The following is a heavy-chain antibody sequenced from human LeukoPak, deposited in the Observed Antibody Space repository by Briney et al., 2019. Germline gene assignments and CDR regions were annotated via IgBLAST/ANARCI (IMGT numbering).Heavy chain of an antibody. CDR1: GFTFSSYG. J-gene: IGHJ4*02. Sequence: PGRSLRLSCAASGFTFSSYGMHWVRQAPGKGLEWVAVISYDGSNKYYADSVKGRFTISRDNSKNTLYLQMNSLRAEDTAVYYCAKAQNYYDSSGYPGPFDYWGQGTLVTVSS. V-gene: IGHV3-30*18. D-gene: IGHD3-22*01. CDR3: AKAQNYYDSSGYPGPFDY. CDR2: ISYDGSNK.